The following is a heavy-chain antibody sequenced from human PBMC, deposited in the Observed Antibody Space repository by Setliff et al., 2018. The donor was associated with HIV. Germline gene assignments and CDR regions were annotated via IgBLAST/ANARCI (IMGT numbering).Heavy chain of an antibody. CDR2: INHSGGT. CDR3: ARGWGHDGFDF. J-gene: IGHJ3*01. CDR1: GRSFSDYY. Sequence: PSETLSLTCAVYGRSFSDYYWNWIRQPPGKGLEWIGEINHSGGTNYNPSLKSRVTMSIYTSKNQFSLNVSSVTDADTAVYYCARGWGHDGFDFWGQGTMVT. V-gene: IGHV4-34*01. D-gene: IGHD7-27*01.